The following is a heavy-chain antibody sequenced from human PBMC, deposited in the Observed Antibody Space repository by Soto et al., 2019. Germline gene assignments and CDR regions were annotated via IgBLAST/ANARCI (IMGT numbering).Heavy chain of an antibody. V-gene: IGHV1-69*01. D-gene: IGHD1-26*01. CDR1: RDTFNKYA. CDR3: ARGETELGV. CDR2: IIPISSSR. Sequence: QVQLVQSGAEVKKPGSSVKVSCKTSRDTFNKYAFNWVRQAPGQGLEWMGWIIPISSSRNYAEKFQCRVTITADDSTSTAYMELRSLRFEDTAVYYCARGETELGVWGQGTTVTVSS. J-gene: IGHJ6*02.